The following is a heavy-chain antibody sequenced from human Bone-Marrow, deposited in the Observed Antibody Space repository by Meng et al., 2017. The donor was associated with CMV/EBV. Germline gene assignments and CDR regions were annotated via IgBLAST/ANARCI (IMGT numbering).Heavy chain of an antibody. CDR1: GFTFSSYA. CDR2: ISSNGGST. Sequence: GESLKISCAASGFTFSSYAMHWVRQAPGKGLEYVSAISSNGGSTYYADSVKGRFTISRDNSKNTLYLQMGSLRAEDMAVYYCAREFGGYSPYYYYGMDVWGQGTTVTVSS. CDR3: AREFGGYSPYYYYGMDV. D-gene: IGHD3-22*01. V-gene: IGHV3-64*02. J-gene: IGHJ6*02.